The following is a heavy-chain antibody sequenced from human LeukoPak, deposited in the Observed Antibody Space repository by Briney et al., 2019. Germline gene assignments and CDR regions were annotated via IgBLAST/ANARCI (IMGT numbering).Heavy chain of an antibody. J-gene: IGHJ6*02. D-gene: IGHD3-10*01. CDR2: VTASAGNT. Sequence: GGTLRLSCAASGFTFSSYAMSWVRQAPGKGLEWVSAVTASAGNTYYADSVKGRFTNSRDNSKNTLYLQVTSLRAEDTAVYYCAKGDYYGSGSFFKNGMDVWGQGTTVTVSS. V-gene: IGHV3-23*01. CDR1: GFTFSSYA. CDR3: AKGDYYGSGSFFKNGMDV.